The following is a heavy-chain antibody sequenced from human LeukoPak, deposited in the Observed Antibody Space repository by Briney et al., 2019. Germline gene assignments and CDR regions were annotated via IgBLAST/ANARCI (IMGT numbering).Heavy chain of an antibody. V-gene: IGHV3-30*02. CDR3: ARVPPYCGGDCYSRYFDY. D-gene: IGHD2-21*02. J-gene: IGHJ4*02. Sequence: GGSLRLSCVASGFTFSSYAMSWVRQAPGKGLEWVAFIRYDGSNKYYADSVKGRFTISRDNAKNSLYLRMNSLRAEDTAVYYCARVPPYCGGDCYSRYFDYWGQGTLVTVSS. CDR2: IRYDGSNK. CDR1: GFTFSSYA.